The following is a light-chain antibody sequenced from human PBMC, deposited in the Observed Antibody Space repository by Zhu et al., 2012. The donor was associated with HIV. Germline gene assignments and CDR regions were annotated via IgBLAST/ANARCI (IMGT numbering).Light chain of an antibody. CDR1: QTVSRNY. CDR2: GAS. V-gene: IGKV3D-20*02. Sequence: EIVLTQSPGTLSLSPGERATLSCRASQTVSRNYLAWYQQKPGQAPRLLIYGASRRVTGIPDRFSGSGSGTDFTLTISRLEPEDFAVYYCQHRDNWPPGLAFGGGTKVEIK. J-gene: IGKJ4*01. CDR3: QHRDNWPPGLA.